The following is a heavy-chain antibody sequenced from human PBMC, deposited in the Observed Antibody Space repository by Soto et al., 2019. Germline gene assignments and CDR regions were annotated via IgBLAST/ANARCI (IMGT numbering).Heavy chain of an antibody. CDR3: AVWGGFSDFFGAFDF. J-gene: IGHJ4*01. CDR2: ISSASTTI. D-gene: IGHD3-3*01. Sequence: GGSLRLSCATSGFTFSGSPMNWVRQAPGKGLEWISSISSASTTISYADSVKGRFIISRDKAKNSLLLQLNSLRAEDTAVYYCAVWGGFSDFFGAFDFWGQGALVTVSS. V-gene: IGHV3-48*01. CDR1: GFTFSGSP.